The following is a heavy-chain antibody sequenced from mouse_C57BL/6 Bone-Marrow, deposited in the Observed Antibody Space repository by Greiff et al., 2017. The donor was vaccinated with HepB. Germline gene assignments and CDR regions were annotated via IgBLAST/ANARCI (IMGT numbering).Heavy chain of an antibody. CDR2: IDPEAGGT. Sequence: QVQLQQSGAELVRPGASVTLSCKASGYTFTDYEMHWVKQTPVHGLEWIGAIDPEAGGTAYNQKFKGKAILTADKSSSTAYMELRSLTSEDSAVYYCTRITTVVVYFDVWGTGTTVTVSS. CDR1: GYTFTDYE. D-gene: IGHD1-1*01. V-gene: IGHV1-15*01. J-gene: IGHJ1*03. CDR3: TRITTVVVYFDV.